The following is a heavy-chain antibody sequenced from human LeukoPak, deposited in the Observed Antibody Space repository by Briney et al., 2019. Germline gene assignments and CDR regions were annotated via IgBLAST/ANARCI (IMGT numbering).Heavy chain of an antibody. D-gene: IGHD3-22*01. CDR3: ARDITMIVAYYYGMDV. CDR2: ISAYNGNT. J-gene: IGHJ6*02. V-gene: IGHV1-18*01. CDR1: GYTFTSYG. Sequence: ASVKVSCKASGYTFTSYGISWLRQAAGQGLEWMGWISAYNGNTNYAQKLQGRVTMTTDTSTSTAYMELRSLRSDDTAVYYCARDITMIVAYYYGMDVWGQGTTVTVSS.